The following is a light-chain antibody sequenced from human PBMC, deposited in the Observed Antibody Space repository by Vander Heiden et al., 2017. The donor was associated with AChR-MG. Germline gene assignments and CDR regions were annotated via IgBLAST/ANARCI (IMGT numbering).Light chain of an antibody. J-gene: IGKJ4*01. CDR1: QSVTKNY. V-gene: IGKV3-20*01. CDR3: QQYGRSLT. CDR2: GVS. Sequence: EIVLTQSPGTLSLSPGERATLSCRTSQSVTKNYLAWYQQKPGQAPRLLMYGVSSRATGIPDRFSGSGSGTYFTLTISRLEPEDLAVYYCQQYGRSLTFGGGTKVEI.